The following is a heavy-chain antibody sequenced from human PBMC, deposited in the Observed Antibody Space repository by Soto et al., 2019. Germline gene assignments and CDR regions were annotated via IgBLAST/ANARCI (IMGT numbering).Heavy chain of an antibody. CDR3: ARAGLGDGSDY. Sequence: QVQLQESGPGLVKPSETLSITCTVSGGSVSSGSYYWSWIRQPPGKGLEWIGYIYYSGSTKYNPSLKSRVTISVDTSKNQFSLKLSSVTAADTAVYYCARAGLGDGSDYWGQGTLVTVSS. D-gene: IGHD1-26*01. CDR1: GGSVSSGSYY. V-gene: IGHV4-61*01. J-gene: IGHJ4*02. CDR2: IYYSGST.